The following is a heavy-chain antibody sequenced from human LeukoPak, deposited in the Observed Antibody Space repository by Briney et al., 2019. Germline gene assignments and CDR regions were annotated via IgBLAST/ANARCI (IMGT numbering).Heavy chain of an antibody. Sequence: GGSLRLFCVASGFAFSDYWMSWVRQAPGKGLEWAANIKSDESERFFLDSVKGRFTISRDNAKNSVYLHMSSLRAEDTGVYYCATTLNIATPGHLWGQGALVTVSS. D-gene: IGHD6-13*01. V-gene: IGHV3-7*01. CDR2: IKSDESER. CDR1: GFAFSDYW. CDR3: ATTLNIATPGHL. J-gene: IGHJ4*02.